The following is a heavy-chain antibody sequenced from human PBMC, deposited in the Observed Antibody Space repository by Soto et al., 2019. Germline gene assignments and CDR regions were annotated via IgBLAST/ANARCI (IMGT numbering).Heavy chain of an antibody. D-gene: IGHD2-15*01. V-gene: IGHV1-18*01. Sequence: QVPLVQSGAEVKKPGASVKVSCKASSYTFTTYGISWVRQAPGQGLEWMGWISAYNGGANYVQKFQGRVTMSTETSTRTAYMEVRSLRSDDTAMYYCARWDCSHNNCNGDYLQDWGQGSLVSVSS. CDR1: SYTFTTYG. J-gene: IGHJ1*01. CDR3: ARWDCSHNNCNGDYLQD. CDR2: ISAYNGGA.